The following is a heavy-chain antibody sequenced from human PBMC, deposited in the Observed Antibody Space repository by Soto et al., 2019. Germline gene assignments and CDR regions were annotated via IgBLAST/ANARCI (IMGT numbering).Heavy chain of an antibody. CDR2: ISYDGSNK. J-gene: IGHJ6*02. CDR3: ARSSFIQYYYYYGMDV. CDR1: GFTFSSYA. V-gene: IGHV3-30-3*01. Sequence: QVQLVESGGGVVQPGRSLRLSCAASGFTFSSYAMHWVRQAPGKGLEWVAVISYDGSNKYYADSVNGRFTISRDNSKNPLYLQMNSLRAEDTAVYYCARSSFIQYYYYYGMDVWGQGTTVTVSS.